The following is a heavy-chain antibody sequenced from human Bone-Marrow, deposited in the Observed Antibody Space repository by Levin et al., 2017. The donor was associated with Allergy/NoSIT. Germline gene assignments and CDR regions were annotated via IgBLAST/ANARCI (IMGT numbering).Heavy chain of an antibody. CDR3: ARYWRIDPTVKFLHLGELSLAARLGAFDI. V-gene: IGHV1-69*13. CDR1: GGTFSSYA. CDR2: IIPIFGTA. D-gene: IGHD3-16*02. J-gene: IGHJ3*02. Sequence: EASVKVSCKASGGTFSSYAISWVRQAPGQGLEWMGGIIPIFGTANYAQKFQGRVTITADESTSTAYMELSSLRSEDTAVYYCARYWRIDPTVKFLHLGELSLAARLGAFDIWGQGTMVTVSS.